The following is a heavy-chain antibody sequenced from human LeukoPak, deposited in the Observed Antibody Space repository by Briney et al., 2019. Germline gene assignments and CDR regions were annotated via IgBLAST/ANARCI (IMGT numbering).Heavy chain of an antibody. Sequence: PGGSLRLSCAASGFTFSSYGMSWVRQAPGKGLEWVSVISGSGDRTYYADSVKGRFTISRDNSKNTLYLQMNSLRAEDTAVYYCAKEGIAGHYYYYYYMDVWGKGTTVTVSS. J-gene: IGHJ6*03. D-gene: IGHD6-13*01. V-gene: IGHV3-23*01. CDR3: AKEGIAGHYYYYYYMDV. CDR2: ISGSGDRT. CDR1: GFTFSSYG.